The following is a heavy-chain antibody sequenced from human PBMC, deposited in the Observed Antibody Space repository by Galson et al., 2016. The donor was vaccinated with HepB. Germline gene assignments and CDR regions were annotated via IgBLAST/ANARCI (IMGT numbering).Heavy chain of an antibody. V-gene: IGHV3-11*01. D-gene: IGHD5-18*01. Sequence: WFRQAPGKGLECISFVSDCGVTVSDADSVRGRFTVSRDNARNSLYLQMNSLRADMDPLDTATYFCAHSGYTHGHGIYTWLDPWGQGTLVTVSS. J-gene: IGHJ5*02. CDR3: TYFCAHSGYTHGHGIYTWLDP. CDR2: VSDCGVTV.